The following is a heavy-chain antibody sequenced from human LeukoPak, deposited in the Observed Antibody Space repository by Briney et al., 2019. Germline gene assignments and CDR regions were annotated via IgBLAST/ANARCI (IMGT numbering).Heavy chain of an antibody. CDR3: ARHFTVVVPAAILRGDAFDI. Sequence: SETLSLTCAVYGGSFSGYYWSWIRQPPGKGLEWIGEINHSGSTNYNPSLKSRVTISVDTSKNQFSLKLSSVTAADTAVYYCARHFTVVVPAAILRGDAFDIWGQGTMVTVSS. J-gene: IGHJ3*02. D-gene: IGHD2-2*02. CDR2: INHSGST. V-gene: IGHV4-34*01. CDR1: GGSFSGYY.